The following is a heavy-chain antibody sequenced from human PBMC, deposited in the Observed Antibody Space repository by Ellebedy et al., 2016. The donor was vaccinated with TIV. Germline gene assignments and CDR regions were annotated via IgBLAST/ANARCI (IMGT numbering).Heavy chain of an antibody. D-gene: IGHD3-9*01. J-gene: IGHJ4*02. CDR2: IYYTGST. CDR1: GGSISRSSYY. Sequence: SETLSLTCTVSGGSISRSSYYWGWIRQPPGKGLEWIGSIYYTGSTDYNPSLKSRVTISVDTSKNQFSLNLSSVTAADTAVYYCARQGMARFFDWTFDYWGQGTLVTVSS. V-gene: IGHV4-39*01. CDR3: ARQGMARFFDWTFDY.